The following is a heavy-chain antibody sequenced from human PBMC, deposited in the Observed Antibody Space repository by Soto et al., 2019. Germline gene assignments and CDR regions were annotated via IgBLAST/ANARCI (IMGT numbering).Heavy chain of an antibody. D-gene: IGHD6-19*01. V-gene: IGHV1-69*01. CDR3: AKGRYSSPMGYYYGMDV. Sequence: QAQLEQSGGEVKKPGSSVKVSCKASRVAFSKFIVTWVRQAPGLGLEWVGGIIPIFGTANYAQKFQGRVTITAEESTSTSYMEVNNLRSEDTAVDYCAKGRYSSPMGYYYGMDVWGQGTTVTVSS. CDR2: IIPIFGTA. J-gene: IGHJ6*02. CDR1: RVAFSKFI.